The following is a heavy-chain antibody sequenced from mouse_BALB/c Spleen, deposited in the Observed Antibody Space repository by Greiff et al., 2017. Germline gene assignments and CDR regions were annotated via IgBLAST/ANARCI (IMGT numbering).Heavy chain of an antibody. Sequence: LVKTGASVKISCKASGYSFTGYYMHWVKQSHGKSLEWIGYISCYNGATSYNQKFKGKATFTVDTSSSTAYMQFNSLTSEDSAVYYCASSYCGLHFDYWGQGTTLTVSS. CDR1: GYSFTGYY. D-gene: IGHD2-10*01. CDR3: ASSYCGLHFDY. J-gene: IGHJ2*01. V-gene: IGHV1S34*01. CDR2: ISCYNGAT.